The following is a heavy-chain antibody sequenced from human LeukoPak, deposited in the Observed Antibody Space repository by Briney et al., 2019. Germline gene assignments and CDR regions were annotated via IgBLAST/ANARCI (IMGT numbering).Heavy chain of an antibody. Sequence: QPGGSLRLSCAASGFTFSTYAMSWVRQAPGKGLEWVSALTNSGGSGGVTYYADSVKGRFIISRDYSKSTLYLQLSSLRAEDTAVYYCAKAMSTDHYDSRGFYRVDFDSWGQGTLVTVSS. D-gene: IGHD3-22*01. CDR3: AKAMSTDHYDSRGFYRVDFDS. V-gene: IGHV3-23*01. CDR2: LTNSGGSGGVT. J-gene: IGHJ4*02. CDR1: GFTFSTYA.